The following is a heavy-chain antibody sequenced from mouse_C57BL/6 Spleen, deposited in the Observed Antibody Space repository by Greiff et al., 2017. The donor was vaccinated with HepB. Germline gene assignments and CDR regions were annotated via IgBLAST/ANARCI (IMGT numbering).Heavy chain of an antibody. CDR1: GYTFTDYN. CDR3: ARGWYESCDY. CDR2: INPNSGGT. J-gene: IGHJ2*01. Sequence: EVQLQQSGPELVKPGASVKMSCKASGYTFTDYNMHWVKQSNGKSLEWIGYINPNSGGTSYNQKFKGKATLTVNKSSRTAYRELRSLTSEDSAVYYCARGWYESCDYWGQGTTLTVSS. D-gene: IGHD1-1*02. V-gene: IGHV1-22*01.